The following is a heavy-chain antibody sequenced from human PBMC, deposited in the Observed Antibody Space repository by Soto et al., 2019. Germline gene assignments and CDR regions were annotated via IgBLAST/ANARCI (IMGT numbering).Heavy chain of an antibody. CDR3: ARDCSSTSCYAYP. D-gene: IGHD2-2*01. J-gene: IGHJ5*02. CDR2: IIPILGIA. V-gene: IGHV1-69*08. Sequence: QVQLVQSGAEVKKPGSSVKVSCKASGGTFSSYTISWVRQAPGQGLEWMGRIIPILGIANYAQKFQGRVTIAAEKAMSTAYMELSSLRYEDTAVYYCARDCSSTSCYAYPWGQGTLVTVSS. CDR1: GGTFSSYT.